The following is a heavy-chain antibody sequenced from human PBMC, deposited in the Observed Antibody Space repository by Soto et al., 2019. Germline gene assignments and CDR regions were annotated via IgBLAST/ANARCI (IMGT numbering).Heavy chain of an antibody. CDR2: ISYDGSNK. V-gene: IGHV3-30-3*01. J-gene: IGHJ4*02. D-gene: IGHD3-22*01. CDR3: ARDPDSSGYYVFDY. CDR1: GFTFFSYA. Sequence: PWGSLRLSCAASGFTFFSYAMHLFRQSPGKGLEWVAVISYDGSNKYYADSVKGRFTISRDNSKNTLYLQMNSLRAEDTAVYYCARDPDSSGYYVFDYWGQGTLVTVSS.